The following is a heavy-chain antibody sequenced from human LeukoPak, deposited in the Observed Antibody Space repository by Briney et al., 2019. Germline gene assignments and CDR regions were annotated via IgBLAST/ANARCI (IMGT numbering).Heavy chain of an antibody. CDR3: ANDYSSSWSNWFDP. CDR1: GFTFSSYA. Sequence: PGGSLRLSCAASGFTFSSYAMHWVRQAPGKGLEWVAIISYDGNNKYYADSVKGRFTISRDNSKNTLYLQMNSLRAEDTAVYYCANDYSSSWSNWFDPWGQGTLVTVSS. CDR2: ISYDGNNK. J-gene: IGHJ5*02. D-gene: IGHD6-13*01. V-gene: IGHV3-30-3*02.